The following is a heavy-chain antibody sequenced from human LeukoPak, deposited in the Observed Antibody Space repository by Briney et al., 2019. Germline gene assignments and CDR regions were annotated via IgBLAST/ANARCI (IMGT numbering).Heavy chain of an antibody. CDR2: ISSGSSYI. J-gene: IGHJ4*02. D-gene: IGHD3-22*01. CDR3: ARDLFHSYESSAFSRFAY. CDR1: GFTFNNYS. V-gene: IGHV3-21*01. Sequence: GGSLRLSCAASGFTFNNYSMNWVRQTPGQGLEWVSSISSGSSYIYYAESLQGRFTISRDNAKNSLYLQMNSLSVEDTAVYYCARDLFHSYESSAFSRFAYWGQGTLVTVSS.